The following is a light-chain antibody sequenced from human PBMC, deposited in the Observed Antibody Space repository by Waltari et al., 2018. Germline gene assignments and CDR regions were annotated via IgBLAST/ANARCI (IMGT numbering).Light chain of an antibody. Sequence: EIVMTQSPVTLSVSPGERAALSCRPSQSVRTNLAWYQQRPGQTPRLLTSGTSTRATEIPARFSGSGSGTEFTLTISSLQSEDFAVYYCQQYNDWPYTFGQGTKLEIK. CDR2: GTS. CDR3: QQYNDWPYT. J-gene: IGKJ2*01. CDR1: QSVRTN. V-gene: IGKV3-15*01.